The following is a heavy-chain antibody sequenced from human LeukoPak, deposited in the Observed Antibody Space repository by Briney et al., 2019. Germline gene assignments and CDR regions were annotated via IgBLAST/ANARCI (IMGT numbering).Heavy chain of an antibody. J-gene: IGHJ4*02. CDR1: GFTLSSYS. D-gene: IGHD3-3*01. CDR2: ISSDSSTI. Sequence: GGSLSLSCAASGFTLSSYSMNWVRQAPGKGLEWVSYISSDSSTIYYADSVKGRFTISRDNAEKSLYPQMSSLRAEDTAVYYCARADFWSTAWDYWGQGTLVTVSS. V-gene: IGHV3-48*01. CDR3: ARADFWSTAWDY.